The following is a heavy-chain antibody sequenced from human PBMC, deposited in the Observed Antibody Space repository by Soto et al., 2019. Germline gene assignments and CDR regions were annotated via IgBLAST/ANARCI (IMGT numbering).Heavy chain of an antibody. D-gene: IGHD2-2*01. CDR2: IIPIFGTA. V-gene: IGHV1-69*06. CDR3: ARGGCSSTSCYVYYYNGMDV. Sequence: QVQLVQSGAEVKKPGSSVKVSCKASGGTFSSYAISWVRQAPGQGLEWMGGIIPIFGTANYAQKFQGRVTITADKSTSTAYMELSSLRSEDTAVYYCARGGCSSTSCYVYYYNGMDVWGQGTTVTVSS. J-gene: IGHJ6*02. CDR1: GGTFSSYA.